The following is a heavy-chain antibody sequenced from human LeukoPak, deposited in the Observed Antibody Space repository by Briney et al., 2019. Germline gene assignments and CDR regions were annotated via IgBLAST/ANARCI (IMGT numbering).Heavy chain of an antibody. CDR3: ARGGDSYDIPDP. D-gene: IGHD3-9*01. J-gene: IGHJ5*02. CDR2: IYTSGST. CDR1: GGSISSYY. Sequence: TTSETLSLTCTVSGGSISSYYWSWIRQPAGKGLEWIGRIYTSGSTNHNPSLKSRVTMSVDTSKNQFSLELTSVTATDTAVYYCARGGDSYDIPDPWGQGTLVTVSS. V-gene: IGHV4-4*07.